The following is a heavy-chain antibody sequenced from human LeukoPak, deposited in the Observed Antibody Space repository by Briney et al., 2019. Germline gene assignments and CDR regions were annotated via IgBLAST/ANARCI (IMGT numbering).Heavy chain of an antibody. CDR1: GFTFSSYG. Sequence: GGSLRLSCAASGFTFSSYGMHWVCQAPGKGLEWVAVIWYDGSNKYYADSVKGRFTISRDNSKNTLYLQMNSLRAEDTAVYYCARVESRGNGIVVVPAAPLDYWGQGTLVTVSS. CDR2: IWYDGSNK. CDR3: ARVESRGNGIVVVPAAPLDY. J-gene: IGHJ4*02. V-gene: IGHV3-33*01. D-gene: IGHD2-2*01.